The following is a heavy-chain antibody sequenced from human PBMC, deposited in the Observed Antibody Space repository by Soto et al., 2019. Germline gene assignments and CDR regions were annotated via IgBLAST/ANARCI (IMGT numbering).Heavy chain of an antibody. D-gene: IGHD1-26*01. J-gene: IGHJ3*02. CDR1: GFTFDDYA. CDR2: ISWNSGSI. V-gene: IGHV3-9*01. CDR3: AKDIVGGAFDI. Sequence: EVQLVASGGGLVQPGRSLRLSCAASGFTFDDYAMHWVRQAPGKGLEWVSGISWNSGSIGYADSVKGRFTISRDNAKNSLYLQMNSLRAEDTALYYCAKDIVGGAFDIWGQGTMVTVSS.